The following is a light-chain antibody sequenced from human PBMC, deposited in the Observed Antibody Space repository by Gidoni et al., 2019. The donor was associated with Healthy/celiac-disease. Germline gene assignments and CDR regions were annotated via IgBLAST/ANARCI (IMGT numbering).Light chain of an antibody. CDR3: MQALQTPLT. CDR2: LGS. CDR1: QSLLHSNGYNY. J-gene: IGKJ3*01. V-gene: IGKV2-28*01. Sequence: DIVMTQSPLSLPVTPGEPASISCRSSQSLLHSNGYNYLDWYMQKPGQAPQVLIYLGSNRASGVPDRFSGSGSGTDFTLKISRVDAEDVGVYYCMQALQTPLTFGPGTKVDIK.